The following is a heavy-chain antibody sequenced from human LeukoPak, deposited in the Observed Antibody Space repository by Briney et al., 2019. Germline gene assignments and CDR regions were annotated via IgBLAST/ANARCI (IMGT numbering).Heavy chain of an antibody. D-gene: IGHD3-10*01. CDR3: AKDDAWLRFGE. CDR1: GFTFSRYA. J-gene: IGHJ4*02. V-gene: IGHV3-23*01. Sequence: GGSLRLSCAPSGFTFSRYAMNWVRQAPGKGLEWVSIMSNSGDSTIYADSVKGRFTISRDNSKTTLYLEVIRLTAEDTAVNYCAKDDAWLRFGEWSQGTLVTVSS. CDR2: MSNSGDST.